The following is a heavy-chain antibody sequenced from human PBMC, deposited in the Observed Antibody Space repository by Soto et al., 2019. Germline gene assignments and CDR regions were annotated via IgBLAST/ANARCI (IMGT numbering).Heavy chain of an antibody. Sequence: QVRLVQSGAEVKKPGASVKISCETSGYTFTKFHLHWVRQAPGQGLEWMGRINPTGGTVNYAQHFQGRVTVTTDTSTSTVHMELSSLRFEDTAVYYCATEGDPRLYAATVFVYWGQGTLLSVSS. V-gene: IGHV1-46*01. D-gene: IGHD3-16*01. J-gene: IGHJ4*02. CDR3: ATEGDPRLYAATVFVY. CDR2: INPTGGTV. CDR1: GYTFTKFH.